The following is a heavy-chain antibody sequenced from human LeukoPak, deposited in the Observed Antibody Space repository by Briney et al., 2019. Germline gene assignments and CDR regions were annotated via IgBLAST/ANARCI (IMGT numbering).Heavy chain of an antibody. J-gene: IGHJ4*02. V-gene: IGHV1-2*06. CDR2: INPNSGGT. CDR3: ARRREGTTGTTSTLYFDY. CDR1: GYTFTGYY. Sequence: GASVKVACKASGYTFTGYYMHWVRQAPGQGLEWMGRINPNSGGTNYAKKFQGRVTMTRDMSISTAYMELSRLRSDDTAVYYCARRREGTTGTTSTLYFDYWGQGTLVTVSS. D-gene: IGHD1-1*01.